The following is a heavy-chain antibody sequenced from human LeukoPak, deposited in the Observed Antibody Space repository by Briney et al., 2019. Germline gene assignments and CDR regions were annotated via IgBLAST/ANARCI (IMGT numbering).Heavy chain of an antibody. D-gene: IGHD6-13*01. CDR2: INHRRST. CDR3: ASLYVVGYSRSTNSTWFAP. CDR1: GVSFSGYY. J-gene: IGHJ5*02. Sequence: SETLSPTSAVYGVSFSGYYCSWGREPPRERGGWSGEINHRRSTHHYPSIKRRDYTSADTSKNQFSLNLPSVTAADTAVYYCASLYVVGYSRSTNSTWFAPWGQGTLVTVSS. V-gene: IGHV4-34*01.